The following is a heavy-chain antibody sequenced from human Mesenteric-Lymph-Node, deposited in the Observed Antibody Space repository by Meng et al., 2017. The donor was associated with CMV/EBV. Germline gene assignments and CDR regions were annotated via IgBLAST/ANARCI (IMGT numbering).Heavy chain of an antibody. CDR2: INPNTGGT. V-gene: IGHV1-2*02. CDR3: ARSPRFPIVVVPAATGKDYYYGMDV. J-gene: IGHJ6*02. CDR1: EYTFTDYY. D-gene: IGHD2-2*01. Sequence: ASVKVSCKASEYTFTDYYMHWVRQAPGQGLEWMGWINPNTGGTNYAQKFQGRVTMTRDTSTSTVYMELSSLRSEDTAVYYCARSPRFPIVVVPAATGKDYYYGMDVWGQGTTVTVSS.